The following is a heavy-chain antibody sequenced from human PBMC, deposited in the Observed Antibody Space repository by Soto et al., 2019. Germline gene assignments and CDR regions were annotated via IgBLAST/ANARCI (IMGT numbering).Heavy chain of an antibody. J-gene: IGHJ3*02. CDR2: ISAYNGDT. CDR1: GYTFTDYN. D-gene: IGHD4-17*01. Sequence: QVQLVQSGVEVKKPGTSVKVSCRASGYTFTDYNITWVRQAPGQGLEWMGWISAYNGDTNYAQQFQGRVTVTTDTSTTTAYMELRSLRSDDTAVYYCARGFVGDSVVAFDIWGQGTMVTVSS. CDR3: ARGFVGDSVVAFDI. V-gene: IGHV1-18*01.